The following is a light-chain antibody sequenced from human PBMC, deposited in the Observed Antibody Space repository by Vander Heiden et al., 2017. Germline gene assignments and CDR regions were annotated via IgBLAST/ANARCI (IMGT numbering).Light chain of an antibody. CDR3: NAKTGYNTLL. J-gene: IGLJ2*01. CDR2: EVS. V-gene: IGLV2-14*01. Sequence: QSALTQPASVSGSPGQSITFSCTATTSDIGIYNYVSWYQQHPGKAPKLMIYEVSNRPSGVSDRFSGSKSGNTASLTISGLQAEDEAVYYCNAKTGYNTLLFGGGTKLTVL. CDR1: TSDIGIYNY.